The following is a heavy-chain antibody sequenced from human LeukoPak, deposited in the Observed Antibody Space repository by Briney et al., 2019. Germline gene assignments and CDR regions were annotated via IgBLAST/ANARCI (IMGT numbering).Heavy chain of an antibody. Sequence: SQTLSLTCAISGDSVSSNSAAWNWIRKSPSRGLEWLGRTYYRSKWHNDYSPSVKSRITVNSDTSKNQFSLQLSSVTAADTAVYYCARDRLDTAMVNWFDPWGQGTLVTVSS. D-gene: IGHD5-18*01. CDR3: ARDRLDTAMVNWFDP. J-gene: IGHJ5*02. CDR2: TYYRSKWHN. CDR1: GDSVSSNSAA. V-gene: IGHV6-1*01.